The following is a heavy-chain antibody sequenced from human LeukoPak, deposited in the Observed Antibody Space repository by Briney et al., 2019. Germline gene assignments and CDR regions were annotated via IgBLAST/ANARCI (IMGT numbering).Heavy chain of an antibody. CDR3: ARDRGGFGEFYGMDV. V-gene: IGHV1-2*02. CDR1: GYTFTGYY. D-gene: IGHD3-10*01. J-gene: IGHJ6*02. Sequence: ASVKVSCKASGYTFTGYYMHWVRQAPGQGLEWMGWINPNSGGTNYAQKFQGRVTMTRDTSISTAYMELSRLRSDDTAVYYCARDRGGFGEFYGMDVWGQGTTVTVSS. CDR2: INPNSGGT.